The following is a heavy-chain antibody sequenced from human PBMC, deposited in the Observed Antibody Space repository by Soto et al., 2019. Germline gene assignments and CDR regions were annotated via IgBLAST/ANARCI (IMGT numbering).Heavy chain of an antibody. CDR2: ISYDGSNK. V-gene: IGHV3-30-3*01. J-gene: IGHJ6*02. CDR1: VFSVSDNY. D-gene: IGHD3-10*01. CDR3: ARWVTMVRGRPYYYYGMDV. Sequence: GSLRLSCEASVFSVSDNYMTWVRQAPGKGLEWVAVISYDGSNKYYADSVKGRFTISRDNSKNTLYLQMNSLRAEDTAVYYCARWVTMVRGRPYYYYGMDVWGQGTTVTVSS.